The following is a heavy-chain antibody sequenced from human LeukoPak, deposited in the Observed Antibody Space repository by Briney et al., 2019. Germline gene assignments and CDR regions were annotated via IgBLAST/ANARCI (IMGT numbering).Heavy chain of an antibody. CDR1: GFTFSSYE. Sequence: PGGSLRLSCTASGFTFSSYEMNWVRQAPGKGLEWVSYISSIGTTIYYADSVKGRFTISRDNAKNSLYLQMNSLRAEDTAVYYCARGEMGDYWGQGTLVTVSS. CDR2: ISSIGTTI. CDR3: ARGEMGDY. D-gene: IGHD5-24*01. V-gene: IGHV3-48*03. J-gene: IGHJ4*02.